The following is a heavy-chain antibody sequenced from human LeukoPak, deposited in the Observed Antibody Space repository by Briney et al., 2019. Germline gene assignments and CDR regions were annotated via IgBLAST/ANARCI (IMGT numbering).Heavy chain of an antibody. V-gene: IGHV4-30-4*08. CDR1: GGSISSGDYY. CDR2: IYYSGST. J-gene: IGHJ4*02. CDR3: ARWYYDFWSGYSRVDY. D-gene: IGHD3-3*01. Sequence: SETLSLTCTVSGGSISSGDYYWSWIRQPPGKGLEWIGYIYYSGSTYYNPSLKSRVTISVDTSKNQFSLKLSSVTAADTAVYYCARWYYDFWSGYSRVDYWGQGILVTVSS.